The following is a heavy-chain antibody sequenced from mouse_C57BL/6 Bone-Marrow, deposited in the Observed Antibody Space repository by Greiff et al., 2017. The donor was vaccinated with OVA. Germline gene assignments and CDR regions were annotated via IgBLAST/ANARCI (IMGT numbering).Heavy chain of an antibody. V-gene: IGHV2-2*01. CDR1: GFSLTSYG. CDR2: IWSGGST. D-gene: IGHD2-4*01. CDR3: ARTTLYDYDKFAY. Sequence: VKLVESGPGLVQPSQSLSITCTVSGFSLTSYGVHWVRQSPGKGLEWLGVIWSGGSTDYNAAFISRLSISKDNSKSQVFFKMNSLQADDTAIYYCARTTLYDYDKFAYWGQGTLVTVSA. J-gene: IGHJ3*01.